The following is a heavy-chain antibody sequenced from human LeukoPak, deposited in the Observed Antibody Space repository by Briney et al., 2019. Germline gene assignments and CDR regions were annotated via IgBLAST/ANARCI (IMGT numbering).Heavy chain of an antibody. D-gene: IGHD3-22*01. CDR1: GGSISSGGSS. V-gene: IGHV4-30-2*01. CDR3: ASGKGSSGTYQFDY. Sequence: SETLSLTCAVFGGSISSGGSSWSWIRQPPGKGLEWIGYIYHGGSTYYSPSLKSRVTISVDRSKNQFSLKLSSVTAADTAVYHCASGKGSSGTYQFDYWGQGTLVTVSS. J-gene: IGHJ4*02. CDR2: IYHGGST.